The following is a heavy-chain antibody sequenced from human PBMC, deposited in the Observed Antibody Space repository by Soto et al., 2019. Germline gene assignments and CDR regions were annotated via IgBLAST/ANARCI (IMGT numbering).Heavy chain of an antibody. Sequence: QAQLVQSGAEVKKPGSSVKVSCKASGGTFSSHTFSWVRQAPGQGLEWMGRIIPALGTATCAQKFQGRVTITADESATTVYMELNSLRSEDTAVYYCARPDFGDYWYFDLWGRGTLVTVSS. CDR1: GGTFSSHT. J-gene: IGHJ2*01. D-gene: IGHD4-17*01. CDR3: ARPDFGDYWYFDL. V-gene: IGHV1-69*08. CDR2: IIPALGTA.